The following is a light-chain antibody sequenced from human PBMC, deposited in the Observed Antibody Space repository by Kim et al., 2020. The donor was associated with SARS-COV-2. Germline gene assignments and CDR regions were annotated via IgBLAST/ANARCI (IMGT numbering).Light chain of an antibody. CDR3: QQYGSSPLT. J-gene: IGKJ2*01. CDR1: QSVSSSY. Sequence: LSPGERATLSCRASQSVSSSYLAWYQQKPGQAPRLLIYGASSRATGIPDRFSGSGPGTDFTLTISRLEPEDFAVYYCQQYGSSPLTFGQGTKLEIK. V-gene: IGKV3-20*01. CDR2: GAS.